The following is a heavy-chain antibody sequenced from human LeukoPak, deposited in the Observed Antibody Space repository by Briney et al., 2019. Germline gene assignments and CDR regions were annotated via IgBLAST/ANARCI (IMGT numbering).Heavy chain of an antibody. V-gene: IGHV4-61*02. CDR3: ARDSFLGELTLRPYYYYGMDV. J-gene: IGHJ6*02. CDR2: VYAGGTT. CDR1: DASINSGNYY. Sequence: PSQTLSLTCTVSDASINSGNYYWTWIRQPAEKGLEWIGRVYAGGTTNYNPSLKSRVTISIDTSKSQFSLKLTSVTAADTAVYYCARDSFLGELTLRPYYYYGMDVWGQGTTVTVSS. D-gene: IGHD3-16*01.